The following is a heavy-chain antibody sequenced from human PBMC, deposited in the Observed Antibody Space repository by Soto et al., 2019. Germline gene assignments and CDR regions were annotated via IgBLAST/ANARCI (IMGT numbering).Heavy chain of an antibody. Sequence: EVQLLESGGGLVQPGGSLRLSCAASGFTFSSYAMSWVRQAPGKGLEWVSAISGSGGSTYYADSVKGRFTISRDNSKNTLYLPMNSVRAEDTAVYYCAKVLEEQQLVNPFDYWGQGTLVTVSS. CDR1: GFTFSSYA. CDR3: AKVLEEQQLVNPFDY. CDR2: ISGSGGST. V-gene: IGHV3-23*01. D-gene: IGHD6-13*01. J-gene: IGHJ4*02.